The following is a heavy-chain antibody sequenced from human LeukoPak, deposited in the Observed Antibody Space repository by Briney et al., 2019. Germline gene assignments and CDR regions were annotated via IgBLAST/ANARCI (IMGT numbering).Heavy chain of an antibody. D-gene: IGHD1-26*01. CDR2: ISAYNGNT. J-gene: IGHJ3*02. CDR1: GYTFTSYG. Sequence: ASVKVSCKASGYTFTSYGISWVRQAPGQGLEWMGWISAYNGNTNYAQKLQGRVTMTTDTSTSTAYMELRSPRSDDTAVYYCARGIVGPRVDLVDAFDIWGQGTMVTVSS. V-gene: IGHV1-18*01. CDR3: ARGIVGPRVDLVDAFDI.